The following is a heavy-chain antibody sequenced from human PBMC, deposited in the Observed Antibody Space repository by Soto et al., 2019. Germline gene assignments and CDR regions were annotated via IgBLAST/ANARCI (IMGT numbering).Heavy chain of an antibody. CDR1: GDSISSYY. CDR3: ALRSMAVVPEY. D-gene: IGHD3-22*01. Sequence: QVQLQESGPGLVKPSETLSLTCAVSGDSISSYYCMWIRQPPGKGLESIGYLYYGRSANYNPSLKSRVTLSLDTSTNQCTLTLSSMTAADTAVYYCALRSMAVVPEYWGQVTLVTVSS. CDR2: LYYGRSA. J-gene: IGHJ4*02. V-gene: IGHV4-59*01.